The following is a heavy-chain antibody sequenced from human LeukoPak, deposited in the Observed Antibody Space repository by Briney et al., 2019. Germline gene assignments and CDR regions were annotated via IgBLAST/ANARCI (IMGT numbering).Heavy chain of an antibody. CDR3: ARDSWARAYDIDH. CDR1: GFTFTNYG. V-gene: IGHV1-18*01. CDR2: ISVDNGNT. Sequence: ASVKVSCKTSGFTFTNYGISWVRQAPGQGLEWMAWISVDNGNTNYIQKVRGRVTLTTDTSTSTAYMELRNLTSDDTAVYYCARDSWARAYDIDHWGQGTLVTVSS. J-gene: IGHJ5*02. D-gene: IGHD5-12*01.